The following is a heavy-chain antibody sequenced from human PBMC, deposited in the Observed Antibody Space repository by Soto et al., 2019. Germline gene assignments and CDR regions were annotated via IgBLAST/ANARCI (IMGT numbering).Heavy chain of an antibody. CDR1: GGSISSGDYS. Sequence: SETLSLTCTVSGGSISSGDYSWSWIRQPPGKGLEWIGYMYGAGLTYYNPSLKSRVTISVDKSKNQFSLNLSSVTAAGTALYYCARAPAGPSPRWDVWGQGTTVTVSS. J-gene: IGHJ6*02. CDR3: ARAPAGPSPRWDV. V-gene: IGHV4-30-2*01. CDR2: MYGAGLT. D-gene: IGHD3-10*01.